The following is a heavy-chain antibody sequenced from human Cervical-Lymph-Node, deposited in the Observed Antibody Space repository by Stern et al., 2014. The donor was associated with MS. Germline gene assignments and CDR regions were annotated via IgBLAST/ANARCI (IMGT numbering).Heavy chain of an antibody. V-gene: IGHV4-61*02. D-gene: IGHD3-10*01. CDR3: AAVLMDQYEYGEVDY. CDR1: GDSVSTGNYF. CDR2: IYSRGRT. Sequence: VQLVESGPGLLKPSQTLSLSCTVSGDSVSTGNYFWSWIRQPAGKGLEWIGRIYSRGRTNYHPSLRGRAALSGDASNNQFSLRLASGTAADTAVYYCAAVLMDQYEYGEVDYWGPGTRVSVSS. J-gene: IGHJ4*02.